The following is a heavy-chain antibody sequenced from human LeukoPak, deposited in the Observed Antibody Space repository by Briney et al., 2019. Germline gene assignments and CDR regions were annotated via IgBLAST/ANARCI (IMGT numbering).Heavy chain of an antibody. Sequence: PSESLCLTCAVSVGSISSSAWWSWIRHPPGKGLEGIGQVYHSGCTNYNSCVGPRDTIQVHNHKHKLSLKVPSETAADRDVYCCARDRGSRWVEALCYWGQGILVIVSS. CDR2: VYHSGCT. J-gene: IGHJ4*02. V-gene: IGHV4-4*01. CDR1: VGSISSSAW. CDR3: ARDRGSRWVEALCY. D-gene: IGHD1-26*01.